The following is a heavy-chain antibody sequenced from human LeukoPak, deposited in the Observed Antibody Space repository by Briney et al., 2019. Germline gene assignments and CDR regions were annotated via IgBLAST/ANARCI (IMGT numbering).Heavy chain of an antibody. J-gene: IGHJ4*02. CDR3: AKDRLLWFGESFSTDY. D-gene: IGHD3-10*01. CDR2: ISGSGGST. CDR1: GFTFSSYA. Sequence: GGSLRLSCAASGFTFSSYAMSWVRQAPGKGLEWVSAISGSGGSTYYADSVKGRFTISRDNSKNTLYLQINSLRAEDTAVYYCAKDRLLWFGESFSTDYWGQGTLVTVSS. V-gene: IGHV3-23*01.